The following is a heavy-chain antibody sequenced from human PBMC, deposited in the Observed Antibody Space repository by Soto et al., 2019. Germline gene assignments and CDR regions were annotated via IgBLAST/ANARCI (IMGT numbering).Heavy chain of an antibody. CDR3: ARGSLLDWHNNFALGV. V-gene: IGHV1-69*06. CDR1: GDSFNNDG. CDR2: IIPHFGPA. D-gene: IGHD3-9*01. Sequence: QVQLVQSGAEVKKPGSSVKVSCKASGDSFNNDGVNWVRQAPGQGLEWVGGIIPHFGPAKYPQKFQGRATITADTPTNTVFMALLILTSDDTAIYYCARGSLLDWHNNFALGVWGQVTSVTVSS. J-gene: IGHJ6*02.